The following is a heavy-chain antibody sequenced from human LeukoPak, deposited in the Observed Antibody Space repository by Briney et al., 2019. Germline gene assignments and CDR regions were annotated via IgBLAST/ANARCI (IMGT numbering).Heavy chain of an antibody. CDR2: INHSGST. CDR1: GGSFSGYY. V-gene: IGHV4-34*01. CDR3: ARSYYDFWSGYSEGN. D-gene: IGHD3-3*01. Sequence: PSETLSLTCAVYGGSFSGYYWSWIRQPPGKGLEWIGEINHSGSTNYNPSLKSRVTISVDTSKNQFSLKLSSVTAADTAVYYCARSYYDFWSGYSEGNWGQGTLVTVSS. J-gene: IGHJ4*02.